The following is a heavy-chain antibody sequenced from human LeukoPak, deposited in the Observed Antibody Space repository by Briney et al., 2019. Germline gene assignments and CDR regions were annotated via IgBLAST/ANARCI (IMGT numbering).Heavy chain of an antibody. J-gene: IGHJ5*02. CDR2: ISGSGVST. CDR1: GFTFSNYA. CDR3: AKGGPFPHFDP. Sequence: GGSLRLSCAASGFTFSNYAMSWVRQAPGKGLEWVSTISGSGVSTYYADSVKGRFTISRDNSKNTLYPQMNSLRAEDTAVYYCAKGGPFPHFDPWGQGTLVTDSS. V-gene: IGHV3-23*01.